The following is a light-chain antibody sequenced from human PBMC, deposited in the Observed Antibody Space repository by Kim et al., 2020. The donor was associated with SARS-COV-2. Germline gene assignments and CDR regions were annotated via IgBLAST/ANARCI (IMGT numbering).Light chain of an antibody. CDR2: DVS. V-gene: IGLV2-11*01. Sequence: QSALTQPRSVSGSPGQSVTISCTGTSSDVGGYNYVSLYQQHPGKAPKLMIYDVSKRPSGVPDRFSGSKSGNTASLTISGLQAEDEADYYCCSYAGSYTLGVFGGGTQLTVL. CDR3: CSYAGSYTLGV. J-gene: IGLJ3*02. CDR1: SSDVGGYNY.